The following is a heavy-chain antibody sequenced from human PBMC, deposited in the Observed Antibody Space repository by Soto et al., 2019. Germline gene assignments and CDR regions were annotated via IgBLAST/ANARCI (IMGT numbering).Heavy chain of an antibody. V-gene: IGHV3-30*18. CDR2: TSYDGNNE. CDR1: GFTFSNYA. J-gene: IGHJ4*02. CDR3: AKDKGVFNWATSYFDY. Sequence: PAGSLRLSCAASGFTFSNYAMHWVRQDPGKGLEWVALTSYDGNNEYYTDSVKGRFTISRDNSKNTLFLQMNSPRPEDTAVYYCAKDKGVFNWATSYFDYWGQGALVTVSS. D-gene: IGHD1-1*01.